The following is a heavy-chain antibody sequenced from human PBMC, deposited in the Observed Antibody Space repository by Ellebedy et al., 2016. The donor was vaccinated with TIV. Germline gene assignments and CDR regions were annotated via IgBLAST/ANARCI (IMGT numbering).Heavy chain of an antibody. CDR2: INHSGST. CDR1: VGSFSDYY. Sequence: SETLSLTXAVYVGSFSDYYWTWIRQPPGKGLEWIGEINHSGSTNYNPSLKSRVTISVDTSKNQFSLKLSSVTAAYTAVYYCARSVGATDCWGQGTLVTVSS. CDR3: ARSVGATDC. D-gene: IGHD1-26*01. J-gene: IGHJ4*02. V-gene: IGHV4-34*01.